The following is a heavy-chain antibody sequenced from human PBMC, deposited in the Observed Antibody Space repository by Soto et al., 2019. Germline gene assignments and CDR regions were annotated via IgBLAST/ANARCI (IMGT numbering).Heavy chain of an antibody. V-gene: IGHV3-30*18. D-gene: IGHD4-17*01. CDR2: ISYDGSNK. CDR1: GFTFSSYG. CDR3: AKDRTTLTTEYYFDY. Sequence: QVQLVESGGGVVQPGRSLRLSCAASGFTFSSYGMHWVRQAPGKGLEWVAVISYDGSNKYYADSVKGRFTISRDNSKNPLYLQMNSLRAEDTAVYYCAKDRTTLTTEYYFDYWGQGTLVTVSS. J-gene: IGHJ4*02.